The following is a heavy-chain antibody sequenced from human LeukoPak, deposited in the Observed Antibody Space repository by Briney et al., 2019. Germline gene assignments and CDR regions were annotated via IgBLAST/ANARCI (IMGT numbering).Heavy chain of an antibody. CDR3: ARHPDYGSGDYYYYMDV. J-gene: IGHJ6*03. D-gene: IGHD3-10*01. Sequence: SETLSLTCTVSGGSISSYYWNWIHQPPGKGLEWIGEINHSGSTNYNPSLKSRVTISVDTSKNQFSLKLSSVTAADTAVYYCARHPDYGSGDYYYYMDVWGKGTTVTISS. CDR2: INHSGST. CDR1: GGSISSYY. V-gene: IGHV4-34*01.